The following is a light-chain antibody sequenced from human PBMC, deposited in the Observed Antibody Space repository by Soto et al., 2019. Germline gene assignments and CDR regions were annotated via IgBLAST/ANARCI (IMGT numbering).Light chain of an antibody. CDR2: EVS. CDR1: SSDVGGYNY. V-gene: IGLV2-8*01. J-gene: IGLJ2*01. Sequence: QSVLTQPPSASGSLGQSVTISCTGTSSDVGGYNYVSWYQQNPGKAPKLMIYEVSKRPSGVPDRFSGSKSGNTASLTVSGLQADDEADYYCSSYAGSLVLFGGGTKLTVL. CDR3: SSYAGSLVL.